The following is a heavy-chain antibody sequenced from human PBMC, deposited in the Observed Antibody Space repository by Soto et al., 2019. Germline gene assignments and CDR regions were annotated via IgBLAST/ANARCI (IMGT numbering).Heavy chain of an antibody. CDR3: AKLSWGSGLFYDY. J-gene: IGHJ4*02. Sequence: RRLSCAASGFTFSSFGMHWVRQAPGKGLEWVALISDDGSKEYYTDSVKGRFTISRDNSKNTVYLQMNSLRSEDTAVYHCAKLSWGSGLFYDYWGQGTPVTVSS. CDR2: ISDDGSKE. V-gene: IGHV3-30*18. CDR1: GFTFSSFG. D-gene: IGHD3-10*01.